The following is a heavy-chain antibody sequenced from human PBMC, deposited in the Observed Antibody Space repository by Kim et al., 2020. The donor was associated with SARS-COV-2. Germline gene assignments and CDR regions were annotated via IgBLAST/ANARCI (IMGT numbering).Heavy chain of an antibody. CDR3: ARDRVSSSWYYFDY. J-gene: IGHJ4*02. Sequence: GGSLRLSCAASGFTVSSNYMSWVRQAPGKGLEWVSVIYSGGSTYYADSVKGRFTISRDNSKNTLYLQMNSLRAEDTAMYYCARDRVSSSWYYFDYWGQGTLVTVSS. D-gene: IGHD6-13*01. CDR1: GFTVSSNY. CDR2: IYSGGST. V-gene: IGHV3-53*01.